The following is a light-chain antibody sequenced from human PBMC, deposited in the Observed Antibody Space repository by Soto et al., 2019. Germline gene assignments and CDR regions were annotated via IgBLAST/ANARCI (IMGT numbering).Light chain of an antibody. J-gene: IGKJ2*01. V-gene: IGKV1-39*01. CDR2: PAS. CDR1: QSITNY. Sequence: DIQMTQSPSSLSASVGDRVTITCRASQSITNYLNWYQQKPGEVPKLLIYPASSLQSGVPSRFSGSGSGTHFTLTISSLQPEDFATYYCQQSYSSPHAFGQGTKLEIK. CDR3: QQSYSSPHA.